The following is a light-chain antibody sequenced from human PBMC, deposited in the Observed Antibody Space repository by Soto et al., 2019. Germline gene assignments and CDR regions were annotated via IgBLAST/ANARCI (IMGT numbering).Light chain of an antibody. V-gene: IGLV1-47*02. J-gene: IGLJ1*01. Sequence: SVLTQPPSASGTPGQRVTISCSGSSSNIGSNSVYWYQQLPGTAPKLLIYTNNQRPSGVPDRFSGSKSGTSASLAISGPRSEDEADYYCAAWDDSPSGYVFGTGTKVTVL. CDR3: AAWDDSPSGYV. CDR1: SSNIGSNS. CDR2: TNN.